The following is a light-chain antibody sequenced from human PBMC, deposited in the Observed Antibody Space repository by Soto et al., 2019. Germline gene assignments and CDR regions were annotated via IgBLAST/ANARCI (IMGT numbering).Light chain of an antibody. CDR1: SRDVGGYNY. J-gene: IGLJ2*01. V-gene: IGLV2-8*01. CDR2: EVS. Sequence: QSALTQPPSASGSPGQSVTISCTGTSRDVGGYNYVSWYQQQSGKAPKLMIYEVSKRPSGVPDRFSGSKSGNTASLTVSGLQAEDEADYYCSSYAGSNTVVFGGGTKLTVL. CDR3: SSYAGSNTVV.